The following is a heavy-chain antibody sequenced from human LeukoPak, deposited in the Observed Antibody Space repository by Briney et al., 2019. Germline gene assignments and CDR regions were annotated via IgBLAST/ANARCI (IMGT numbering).Heavy chain of an antibody. CDR2: ISSSSYI. J-gene: IGHJ4*02. CDR1: GFTFSSYS. CDR3: ARENYDSSGFDY. V-gene: IGHV3-21*01. Sequence: GGSLRLSCAASGFTFSSYSMNWVRQAPGKGLEWVSSISSSSYIYYADSVKGRFTISRDNAKNSLYLQMNSLRAEDTAVYYCARENYDSSGFDYWGQGTLVTVSS. D-gene: IGHD3-22*01.